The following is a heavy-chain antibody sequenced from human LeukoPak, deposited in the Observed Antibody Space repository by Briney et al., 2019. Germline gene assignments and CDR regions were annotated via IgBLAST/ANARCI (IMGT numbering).Heavy chain of an antibody. Sequence: SETLSLTCTVSGASISRYYWTWIRQPAGKGLEWSGRIYTSGSTNYNPSLKSRVAMSVDTSKNQLSMELRFLTAADTAVYYCATSYDGKTAPYDLWGHGTLVTVSS. V-gene: IGHV4-4*07. J-gene: IGHJ5*02. CDR2: IYTSGST. CDR3: ATSYDGKTAPYDL. D-gene: IGHD4-23*01. CDR1: GASISRYY.